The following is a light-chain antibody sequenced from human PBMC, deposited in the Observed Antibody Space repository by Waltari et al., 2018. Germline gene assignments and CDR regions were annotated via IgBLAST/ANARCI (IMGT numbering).Light chain of an antibody. J-gene: IGLJ7*01. CDR1: SSDVGSYNL. CDR2: EVS. CDR3: CSYAGSSPAV. Sequence: QSALTQPASVSGSPGQSITISCTGTSSDVGSYNLVPWYQQHPGKAPKLMIYEVSKRPSGVSNRFTGSKSGNTASLTISGLQAEDEADYYCCSYAGSSPAVFGGGTQLTVL. V-gene: IGLV2-23*02.